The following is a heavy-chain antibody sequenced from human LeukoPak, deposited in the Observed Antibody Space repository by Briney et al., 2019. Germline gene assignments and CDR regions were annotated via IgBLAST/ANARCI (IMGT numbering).Heavy chain of an antibody. CDR3: ITGPTYYTVTYYDLWSRPSWFDP. Sequence: ASVKVSCKVSGYTLTELSMHWVRQAPGKGLEWMGGFDPEDGETIYAQKFQGRVTMTEDTSTHTAYMELSSLRSEDTAVYYCITGPTYYTVTYYDLWSRPSWFDPCGQGTLVTVSS. CDR2: FDPEDGET. J-gene: IGHJ5*02. V-gene: IGHV1-24*01. D-gene: IGHD3-3*01. CDR1: GYTLTELS.